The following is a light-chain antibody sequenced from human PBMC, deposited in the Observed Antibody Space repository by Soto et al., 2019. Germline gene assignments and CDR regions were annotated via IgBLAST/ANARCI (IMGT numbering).Light chain of an antibody. CDR2: GPS. CDR3: QQYGSSGT. V-gene: IGKV3-20*01. Sequence: EIVLTQSPGTLSLSPGERATLSCRASQSVSNNYLAWYQQKPGQAPRLLIYGPSNRATGIPDRFIGSGSGTDFTLTISRLEPEDFAVYYCQQYGSSGTFGQGTKVEIK. J-gene: IGKJ1*01. CDR1: QSVSNNY.